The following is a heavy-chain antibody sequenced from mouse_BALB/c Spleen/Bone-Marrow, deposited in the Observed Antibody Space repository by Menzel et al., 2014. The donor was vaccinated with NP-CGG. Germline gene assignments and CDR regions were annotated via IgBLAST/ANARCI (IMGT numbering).Heavy chain of an antibody. CDR1: GFNIKDTY. CDR3: ASYYYGSSRFAY. V-gene: IGHV14-3*02. Sequence: EVQRVESGAELVKPGASVKLSCTASGFNIKDTYMHWVKQRPEQGLEWIGRIDPANGNTKYDPKFQGKATIIADTSSNTAYLHVSSLTSEDTAVYYCASYYYGSSRFAYWGQGTLVTVSA. D-gene: IGHD1-1*01. CDR2: IDPANGNT. J-gene: IGHJ3*01.